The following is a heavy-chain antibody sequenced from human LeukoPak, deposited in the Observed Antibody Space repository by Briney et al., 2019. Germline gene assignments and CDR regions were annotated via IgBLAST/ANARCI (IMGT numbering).Heavy chain of an antibody. Sequence: GGSLRLSCAASGFTFSSYGMHWVRQAPGKGLEWVAVIWYDGSNKYYADSVKGRFTISRDNSKNSLYLQMNSLRAEDTAVYYCARRYTGYGILDYWGQGTLVTVSS. V-gene: IGHV3-33*01. D-gene: IGHD5-12*01. CDR1: GFTFSSYG. CDR3: ARRYTGYGILDY. CDR2: IWYDGSNK. J-gene: IGHJ4*02.